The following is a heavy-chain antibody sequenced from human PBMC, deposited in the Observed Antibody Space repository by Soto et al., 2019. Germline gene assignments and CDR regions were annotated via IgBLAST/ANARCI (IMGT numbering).Heavy chain of an antibody. Sequence: QVQLVQSGAEVKKPGSSVKVSCKASGGTFSSYTISWVRQAPGQGLEWMGRIIPILGIANYAQKFQGRVTITADKSTSTAYMELSSLRSEDTVVYYCARGYKQLIPFDYWGQGTLVTVSS. CDR1: GGTFSSYT. J-gene: IGHJ4*02. CDR2: IIPILGIA. V-gene: IGHV1-69*02. CDR3: ARGYKQLIPFDY. D-gene: IGHD6-13*01.